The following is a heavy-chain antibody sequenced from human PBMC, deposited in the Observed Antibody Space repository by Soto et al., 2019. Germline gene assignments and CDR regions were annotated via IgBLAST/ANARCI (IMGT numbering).Heavy chain of an antibody. CDR1: VGSFSGYY. CDR3: VRESAPSGPNYFDT. J-gene: IGHJ5*02. Sequence: SETLSLTCAVYVGSFSGYYWSWIRQPAGKGLEWIAYISHSGCSYYNPSLKGRVTVSVDRPKNQFCLKLDSVSAPDTAIYYCVRESAPSGPNYFDTWGPGTLVTVSS. V-gene: IGHV4-34*01. CDR2: ISHSGCS. D-gene: IGHD6-13*01.